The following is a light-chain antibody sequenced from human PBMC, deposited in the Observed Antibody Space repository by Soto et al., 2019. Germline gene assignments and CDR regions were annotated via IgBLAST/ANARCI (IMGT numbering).Light chain of an antibody. J-gene: IGLJ3*02. Sequence: QSVLTQPPSVSAAPGQKVTISCSRSSSNIGNNYVSWYQHLPGTAPKLLIYDNNKRPSGIPDRFSGSKSGTSATLGITGLQTGDEADYYCGTWGSSLSAGVFGGGTKLTVL. CDR2: DNN. CDR1: SSNIGNNY. CDR3: GTWGSSLSAGV. V-gene: IGLV1-51*01.